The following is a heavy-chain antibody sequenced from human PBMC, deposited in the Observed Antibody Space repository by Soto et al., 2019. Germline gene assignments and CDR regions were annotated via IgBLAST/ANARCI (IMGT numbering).Heavy chain of an antibody. CDR3: ATSGGGIAAAGYNWFDP. D-gene: IGHD6-13*01. CDR2: ISGRGGNT. J-gene: IGHJ5*02. V-gene: IGHV3-23*01. Sequence: GGSLRLSCAASRFTFSSYAMNWVRQAPGKGLEWVSTISGRGGNTYYADSVKGRFTISRDNSKNTLYLQMNSLRVEDTAVYYCATSGGGIAAAGYNWFDPWGQGTLVTVSS. CDR1: RFTFSSYA.